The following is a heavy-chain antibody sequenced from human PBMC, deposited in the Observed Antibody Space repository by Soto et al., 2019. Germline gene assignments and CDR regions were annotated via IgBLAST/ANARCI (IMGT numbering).Heavy chain of an antibody. CDR2: ISCNSGII. J-gene: IGHJ4*01. Sequence: GGSLRLSCVASGFTFDDYAMHWVRQAPGKGLEWVSGISCNSGIIGYADSVKGRFTISRDNAKNSLYLQMDSLRAEDTALYYCARSRHLSAVATYWGHGALLSVSP. CDR3: ARSRHLSAVATY. CDR1: GFTFDDYA. D-gene: IGHD6-13*01. V-gene: IGHV3-9*01.